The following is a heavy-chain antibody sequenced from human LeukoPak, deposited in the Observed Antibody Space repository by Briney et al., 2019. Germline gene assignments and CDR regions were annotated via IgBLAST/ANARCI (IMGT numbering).Heavy chain of an antibody. CDR3: AKDLTDYVGDY. Sequence: GRSLRLSCAASGFTFSSYGMHWVRQAPGKGLEWVAVISYDGSNKYYADSVKGRFIISRDNSKNTLYLQMNSLRAEDTAVYYCAKDLTDYVGDYWGQGTLVTVSS. V-gene: IGHV3-30*18. CDR1: GFTFSSYG. CDR2: ISYDGSNK. D-gene: IGHD4-23*01. J-gene: IGHJ4*02.